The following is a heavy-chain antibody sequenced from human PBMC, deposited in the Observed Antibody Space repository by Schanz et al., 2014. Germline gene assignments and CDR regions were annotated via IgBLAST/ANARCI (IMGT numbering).Heavy chain of an antibody. D-gene: IGHD2-15*01. J-gene: IGHJ6*02. CDR2: FHHEDGDT. CDR3: VTEATRTCFYNGVDV. CDR1: GYSLNELS. Sequence: QVQLVQSGAEVKKPGASVKVSCKVSGYSLNELSMHWVRQAPGRGLEWMGGFHHEDGDTVYAQKFQGRVIMTEDTSTYTDYMKLSREASDVTCGYNCVTEATRTCFYNGVDVWGQGTTVTVSS. V-gene: IGHV1-24*01.